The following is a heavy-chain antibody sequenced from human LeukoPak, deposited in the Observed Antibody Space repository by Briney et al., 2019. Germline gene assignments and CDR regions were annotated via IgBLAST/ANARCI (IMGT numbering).Heavy chain of an antibody. J-gene: IGHJ4*02. CDR2: ISGSGGST. CDR3: ATSVRGVPFDY. D-gene: IGHD3-10*01. V-gene: IGHV3-23*01. Sequence: GGSLRLSCAASGFTFSSYAMSWVRQAPGKGLEWVSAISGSGGSTYYADSVKGRFTISRDNSKNTLYLQMNSLRAEDTAVYDCATSVRGVPFDYWGQGTLVTVSS. CDR1: GFTFSSYA.